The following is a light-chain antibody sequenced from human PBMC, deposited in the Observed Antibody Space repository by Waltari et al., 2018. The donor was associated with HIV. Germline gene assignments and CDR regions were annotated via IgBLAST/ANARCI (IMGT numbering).Light chain of an antibody. J-gene: IGKJ4*01. CDR2: AAS. Sequence: DIQLTQSPSFLSASVGARVTVSCRASQSISSHLAWFQQKPGKAPRPLIYAASSLQRGVPSRFSGSGSGTEFTLTISSLQPEDFATYCCQQLHVYPLTFGGGTKVEI. CDR3: QQLHVYPLT. V-gene: IGKV1-9*01. CDR1: QSISSH.